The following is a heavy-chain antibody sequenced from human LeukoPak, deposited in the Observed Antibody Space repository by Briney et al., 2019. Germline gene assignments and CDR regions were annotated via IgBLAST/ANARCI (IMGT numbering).Heavy chain of an antibody. CDR1: GYTFTSYG. J-gene: IGHJ4*02. CDR2: ISAYNGNT. Sequence: ASVKVSCKASGYTFTSYGITWVRHAPGQGLEWMGWISAYNGNTNYAQKLQGRVTMTTDTATRTDYMDMRIMTYDNTAVYYCAGDKDFWNGYKGGEFDYWGQGTLVTVSS. D-gene: IGHD3-3*01. V-gene: IGHV1-18*01. CDR3: AGDKDFWNGYKGGEFDY.